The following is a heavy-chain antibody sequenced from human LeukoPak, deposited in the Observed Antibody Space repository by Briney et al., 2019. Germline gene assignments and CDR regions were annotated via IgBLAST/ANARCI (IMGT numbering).Heavy chain of an antibody. V-gene: IGHV3-30*18. D-gene: IGHD3-22*01. CDR1: GFTFSSYG. Sequence: GGSLRLSCAASGFTFSSYGMHWVRQAPGKGLEWVAVISYDGSNKYYADSVKGRFTISRDNSKNTLYLQMNSLRAEDTAVYYCAKVVTPTRYYYDSSGSYGFDYWGQGTLVTVSS. CDR2: ISYDGSNK. CDR3: AKVVTPTRYYYDSSGSYGFDY. J-gene: IGHJ4*02.